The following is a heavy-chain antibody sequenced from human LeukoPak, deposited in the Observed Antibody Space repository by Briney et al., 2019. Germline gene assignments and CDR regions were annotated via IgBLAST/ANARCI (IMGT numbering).Heavy chain of an antibody. V-gene: IGHV3-21*01. Sequence: PGGSLRLSCAASAFTFSSYCMNWVRQAPGRGLEWVSSISSSSSYIYYAGSVKGRFTISKDNAKNSLYLQMNSLKAEDTAVYYCARDDSDYYDSWGQGPLVTVSS. CDR1: AFTFSSYC. D-gene: IGHD3-22*01. CDR3: ARDDSDYYDS. CDR2: ISSSSSYI. J-gene: IGHJ4*02.